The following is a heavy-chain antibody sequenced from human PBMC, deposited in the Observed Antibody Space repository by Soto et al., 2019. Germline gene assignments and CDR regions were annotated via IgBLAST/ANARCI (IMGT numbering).Heavy chain of an antibody. J-gene: IGHJ4*02. CDR1: VFSFSSYA. CDR2: ISAGGDGT. CDR3: ADGGRYPYY. Sequence: RWSLRLSCSASVFSFSSYAMGWVRQAPGKGLDWVSSISAGGDGTYYADSVKGRFTISRDNSKNTVYLQMSSLRADDTAVYYCADGGRYPYYWGPGTLVTVSS. D-gene: IGHD1-26*01. V-gene: IGHV3-23*01.